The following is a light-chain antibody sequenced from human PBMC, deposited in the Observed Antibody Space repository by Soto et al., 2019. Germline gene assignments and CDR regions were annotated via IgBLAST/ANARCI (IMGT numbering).Light chain of an antibody. J-gene: IGLJ2*01. Sequence: QSALTQPASVSGSPGQSVTISCTGTSCDVGGYDFVSWYQQHPGKAPKLMIYEVTDRPSGVSNRFSGSKSGNTASLTISGLQAEDEADYYCSSYTSTNVLFGGGTKLTVL. CDR1: SCDVGGYDF. CDR3: SSYTSTNVL. CDR2: EVT. V-gene: IGLV2-14*03.